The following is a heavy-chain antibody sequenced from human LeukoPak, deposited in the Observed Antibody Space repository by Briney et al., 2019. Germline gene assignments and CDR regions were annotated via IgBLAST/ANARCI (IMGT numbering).Heavy chain of an antibody. Sequence: PGGSLRLSXAASGFGFTAAWMSWVCQAPGKGPEWVGRIKSRGGGETTDYAAPVTGRITISRDDSQNTLYLQINGLKIEDTGVYYSAWQTKYDFWRMDYWGLGTLVTVSS. CDR3: AWQTKYDFWRMDY. V-gene: IGHV3-15*01. D-gene: IGHD3-3*01. CDR2: IKSRGGGETT. CDR1: GFGFTAAW. J-gene: IGHJ4*02.